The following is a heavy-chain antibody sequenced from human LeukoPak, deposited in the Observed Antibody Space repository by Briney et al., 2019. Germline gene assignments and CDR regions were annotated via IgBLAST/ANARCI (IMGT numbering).Heavy chain of an antibody. Sequence: PSETLSLTCTVSGGSISRSSYYWGWIRQPPRKGLEWIGSMYYSGSTYYNPSLKSRVTISVDTSKNQFSLKLSSVTAADTAVYYCARLSTYYDVLTGYPSYFDYWGQGTLVIVSS. CDR1: GGSISRSSYY. V-gene: IGHV4-39*01. CDR2: MYYSGST. J-gene: IGHJ4*02. CDR3: ARLSTYYDVLTGYPSYFDY. D-gene: IGHD3-9*01.